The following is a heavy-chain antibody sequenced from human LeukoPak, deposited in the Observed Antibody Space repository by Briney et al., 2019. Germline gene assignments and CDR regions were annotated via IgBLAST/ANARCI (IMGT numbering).Heavy chain of an antibody. Sequence: SETLSLTCTVSGGSISSSSHYWGWIRQPPGKGLEWIGSMYYSGGTYYNPSLKSRVTISIDTSKNQFSLKLRSVTAADTAVYYCARGGWGVRDAFEIWGQGTMVTVSS. J-gene: IGHJ3*02. CDR1: GGSISSSSHY. CDR2: MYYSGGT. CDR3: ARGGWGVRDAFEI. V-gene: IGHV4-39*07. D-gene: IGHD3-10*01.